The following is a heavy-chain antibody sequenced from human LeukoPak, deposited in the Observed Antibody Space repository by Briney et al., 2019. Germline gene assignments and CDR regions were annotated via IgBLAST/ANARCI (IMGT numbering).Heavy chain of an antibody. CDR3: AKDYFPGGQRAYYFDY. J-gene: IGHJ4*02. CDR1: GFTFDDYA. D-gene: IGHD2/OR15-2a*01. V-gene: IGHV3-9*01. CDR2: ISWNSGSI. Sequence: PGGSLRLSCAASGFTFDDYAMHWVRQAPGKGLEWVSGISWNSGSIGYADSVKGRFTISRDNAKNSLYLQMNSLRAEDTALYYCAKDYFPGGQRAYYFDYWGQGTLVTVSS.